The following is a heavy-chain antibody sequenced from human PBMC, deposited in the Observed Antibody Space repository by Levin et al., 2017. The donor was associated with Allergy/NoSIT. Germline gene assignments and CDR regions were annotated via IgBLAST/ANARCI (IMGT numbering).Heavy chain of an antibody. V-gene: IGHV4-34*01. J-gene: IGHJ3*02. D-gene: IGHD3-16*02. CDR3: ARGSSRTSDYDYVWGSYRYAFDI. CDR1: GGSFSGYY. CDR2: INHSGST. Sequence: SQTLSLTCAVYGGSFSGYYWSWIRQPPGKGLEWIGEINHSGSTNYNPSLKSRVTISVDTSKNQFSLKLSSVTAADTAVYYCARGSSRTSDYDYVWGSYRYAFDIWGQGTMVTVSS.